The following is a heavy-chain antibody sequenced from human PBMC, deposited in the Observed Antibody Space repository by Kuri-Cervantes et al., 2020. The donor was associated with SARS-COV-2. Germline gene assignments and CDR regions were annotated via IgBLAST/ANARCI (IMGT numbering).Heavy chain of an antibody. CDR3: ASQEGSGWYPASFQH. V-gene: IGHV1-46*01. D-gene: IGHD6-19*01. J-gene: IGHJ1*01. Sequence: ASVKVSCKASGYTFTSYFMHWVRQAPGQGLEWMGIINPSGGSTSYAQKFQGRVTMTRDTSTSTAYMELSSLRSEDTAVYYCASQEGSGWYPASFQHWGQGTLVTVSS. CDR2: INPSGGST. CDR1: GYTFTSYF.